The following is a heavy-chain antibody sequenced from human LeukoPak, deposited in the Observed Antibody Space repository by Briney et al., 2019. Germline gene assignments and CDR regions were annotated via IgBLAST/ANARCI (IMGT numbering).Heavy chain of an antibody. J-gene: IGHJ4*02. CDR3: ARGMTYYYDSSGYYYQDY. CDR1: GYTFTGYY. V-gene: IGHV1-2*02. D-gene: IGHD3-22*01. CDR2: INPNSGGT. Sequence: ASVKVSCKASGYTFTGYYMHWVRQAPGQGPEWMGWINPNSGGTNYAQKFQGRVTMTRDTSISTAYMELSRLRSDDTAVYYCARGMTYYYDSSGYYYQDYWGQGTLVTVSS.